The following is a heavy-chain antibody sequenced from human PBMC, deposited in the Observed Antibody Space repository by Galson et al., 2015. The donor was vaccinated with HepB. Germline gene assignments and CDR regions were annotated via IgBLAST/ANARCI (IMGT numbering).Heavy chain of an antibody. CDR3: ARDWYDFNYYGMDV. D-gene: IGHD3-3*01. V-gene: IGHV1-18*04. CDR1: GYTFTSYG. J-gene: IGHJ6*02. Sequence: SVKVSCKASGYTFTSYGISWVRQAPGQGLEWMGWISAYNGNTNYAQKLQGRVTMTTDTSTSTAYMELRSLRSDDTAVYYCARDWYDFNYYGMDVWGQGTTVTVSS. CDR2: ISAYNGNT.